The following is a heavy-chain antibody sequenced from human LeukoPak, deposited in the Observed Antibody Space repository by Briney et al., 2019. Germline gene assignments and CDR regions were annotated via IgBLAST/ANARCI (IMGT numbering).Heavy chain of an antibody. J-gene: IGHJ4*02. CDR3: TKDESQYYYDSSGYYFDY. D-gene: IGHD3-22*01. V-gene: IGHV3-7*03. CDR2: IKQDGSEK. Sequence: GGSLRLSCAASGFTFSSYWMSWVRQAPGKGLEWVANIKQDGSEKYYADSVKGRFTISRDNAKNSLYLQMNSLRAEDTALYYCTKDESQYYYDSSGYYFDYWGQGTLVTVSS. CDR1: GFTFSSYW.